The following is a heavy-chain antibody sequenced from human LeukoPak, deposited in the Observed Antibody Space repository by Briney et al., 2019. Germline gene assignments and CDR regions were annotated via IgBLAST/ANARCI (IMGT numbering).Heavy chain of an antibody. CDR2: ISGSGGST. J-gene: IGHJ4*02. V-gene: IGHV3-23*01. D-gene: IGHD3-9*01. CDR3: AKDGYFDWLYYFDY. Sequence: GGSLRLSCAASGFTFSSYGMSRVRQAPGKGLEWVSAISGSGGSTYYADSVKGRFTISRDNSKNTLYLQMNSLRAEDTAVYYCAKDGYFDWLYYFDYWGQGTLVTVSS. CDR1: GFTFSSYG.